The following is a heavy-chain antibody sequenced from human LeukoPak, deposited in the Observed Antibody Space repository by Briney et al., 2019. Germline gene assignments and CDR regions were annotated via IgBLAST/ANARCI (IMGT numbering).Heavy chain of an antibody. D-gene: IGHD1/OR15-1a*01. J-gene: IGHJ2*01. CDR2: IYYSGST. CDR3: ADGHSNNYWYFDL. CDR1: GGSISSSSYY. Sequence: SETLSLTCTVSGGSISSSSYYWGWIRQPPGKGLEWIGSIYYSGSTYYNPPLKSRVTISVDTSKNQFSLKLSSVTAADTAVYYCADGHSNNYWYFDLWGRGTLATVSS. V-gene: IGHV4-39*07.